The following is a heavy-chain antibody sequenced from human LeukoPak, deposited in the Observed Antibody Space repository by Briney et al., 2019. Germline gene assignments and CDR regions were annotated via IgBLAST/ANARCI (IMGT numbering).Heavy chain of an antibody. D-gene: IGHD5-18*01. CDR3: ARGGSDTAMAHDY. CDR1: GATFSNHW. J-gene: IGHJ4*02. CDR2: INRGGSRT. Sequence: PGGSLRLSCAASGATFSNHWMHCVRQAPGKGQMWVSRINRGGSRTDYADSVKGRFTISRDDAKNTLYLQPNSLRAEDTAVYFCARGGSDTAMAHDYWGQGTLVTVSS. V-gene: IGHV3-74*01.